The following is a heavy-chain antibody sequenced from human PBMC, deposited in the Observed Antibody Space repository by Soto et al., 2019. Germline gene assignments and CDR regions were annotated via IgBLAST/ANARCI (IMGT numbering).Heavy chain of an antibody. V-gene: IGHV3-48*03. CDR2: ISSSGGSI. J-gene: IGHJ4*02. D-gene: IGHD3-9*01. CDR3: ARAPFLTGYLDY. CDR1: GFTFSSYE. Sequence: GGSLRLSCAASGFTFSSYEMNWVRQAPGKGLEWVSYISSSGGSIYYADSVKGRFTISRDNAKNSLYLQMNSLRAEDTAVYYCARAPFLTGYLDYWGQGTLVTVSS.